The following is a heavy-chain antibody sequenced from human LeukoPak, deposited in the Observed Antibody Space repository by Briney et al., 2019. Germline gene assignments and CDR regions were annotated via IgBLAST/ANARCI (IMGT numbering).Heavy chain of an antibody. CDR1: GGTFSSYA. Sequence: WASVKVSCKASGGTFSSYAISWVRQAPGQGLEWMGWIATYNGKTDYAQNLQGRVTMTTDMSTSTAYMELRSLRADDTAVYYCARVGNSFYYYMDVWGKGTPVTVTS. J-gene: IGHJ6*03. D-gene: IGHD6-13*01. CDR2: IATYNGKT. V-gene: IGHV1-18*01. CDR3: ARVGNSFYYYMDV.